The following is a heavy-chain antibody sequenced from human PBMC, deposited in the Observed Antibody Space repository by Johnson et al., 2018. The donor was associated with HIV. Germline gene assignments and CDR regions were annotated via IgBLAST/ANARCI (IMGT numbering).Heavy chain of an antibody. J-gene: IGHJ3*02. V-gene: IGHV3-30-3*01. CDR1: GFTFSSYA. CDR2: ISFAGINK. Sequence: QVQLVESGGGVVQPGRSLRLSCAASGFTFSSYAMHWVRQAPGKGLEWVAGISFAGINKYYGNSVKGRFSISRDNSKNTLYLQMNSLRAEDTAVFYCARDRAEYSTWLDAFDIWGQGTMVTVSS. D-gene: IGHD6-6*01. CDR3: ARDRAEYSTWLDAFDI.